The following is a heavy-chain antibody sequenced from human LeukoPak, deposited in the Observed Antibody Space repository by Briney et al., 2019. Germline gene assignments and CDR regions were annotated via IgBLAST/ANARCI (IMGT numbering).Heavy chain of an antibody. CDR2: ISAYNGNT. CDR3: ARGYRLTRQPNDAFDI. Sequence: ASVKVSCKASGYTFTSYGISWVRQAPGQGLEWMGWISAYNGNTNYAQKLQGRVTMTTDTSTSTAYMELRSLRSDDTAVYYCARGYRLTRQPNDAFDIWGQGTMVTVPS. D-gene: IGHD5-18*01. CDR1: GYTFTSYG. V-gene: IGHV1-18*01. J-gene: IGHJ3*02.